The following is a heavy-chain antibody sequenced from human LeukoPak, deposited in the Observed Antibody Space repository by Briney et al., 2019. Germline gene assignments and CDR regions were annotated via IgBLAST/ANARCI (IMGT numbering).Heavy chain of an antibody. CDR1: GFTFSSYN. CDR2: ISGSSTYI. CDR3: ATPLVGATNPDYFQL. J-gene: IGHJ1*01. V-gene: IGHV3-21*01. D-gene: IGHD1-26*01. Sequence: PGGSLRLSCAASGFTFSSYNMNWVRQAPGKGLEWVSSISGSSTYIYYADSVKGRFTISRDNAKNSLYLQMDSLRAEDTAVYYCATPLVGATNPDYFQLWGQGTLVTVFS.